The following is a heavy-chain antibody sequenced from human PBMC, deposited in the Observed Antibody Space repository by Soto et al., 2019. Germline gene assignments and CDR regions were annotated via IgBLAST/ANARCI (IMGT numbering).Heavy chain of an antibody. D-gene: IGHD6-25*01. CDR3: ARLWLPGAAPAAGPREPDQTALY. CDR1: GGSISSSSYH. Sequence: SETLSLTCTVSGGSISSSSYHWGWIRQPPGKGLEWIGSIYYSGSTYYNPSLKSRVTISVDTSKNQFSLKLSSVTAADTAVYYWARLWLPGAAPAAGPREPDQTALYWGQETLVTVPS. J-gene: IGHJ4*02. CDR2: IYYSGST. V-gene: IGHV4-39*01.